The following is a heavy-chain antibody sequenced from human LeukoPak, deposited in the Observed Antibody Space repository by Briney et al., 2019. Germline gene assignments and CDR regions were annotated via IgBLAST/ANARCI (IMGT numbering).Heavy chain of an antibody. Sequence: SQTLSLTCAISGDSVSADSATWNWIRQSPSRGLEWLGRTYYRSTRSKWSSDYALSVKSRVTISPDTSKNAFSLQLNSVTPEDTAVYYCARANYRAFDIWGQGTMVTVSS. V-gene: IGHV6-1*01. J-gene: IGHJ3*02. CDR3: ARANYRAFDI. D-gene: IGHD5-24*01. CDR1: GDSVSADSAT. CDR2: TYYRSTRSKWSS.